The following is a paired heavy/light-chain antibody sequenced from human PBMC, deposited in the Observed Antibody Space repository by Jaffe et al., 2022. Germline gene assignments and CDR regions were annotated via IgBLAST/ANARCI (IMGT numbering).Light chain of an antibody. CDR2: AAS. CDR1: QGISNY. Sequence: DIQMTQSPSSLSASVGDRVTITCRASQGISNYLAWFQQKPGKAPKSLIYAASSLQSGVPSKFSGSGSGTDFTLTISSLQPEDFATYYCQQYNSYPPTFGPGTKVDIK. V-gene: IGKV1-16*02. J-gene: IGKJ3*01. CDR3: QQYNSYPPT.
Heavy chain of an antibody. D-gene: IGHD3-10*01. CDR2: IYYSGST. V-gene: IGHV4-39*01. Sequence: QLQLQESGPGLVKPSETLSLTCTVSGGSISSSSYYWGWIRQPPGKGLEWIGSIYYSGSTYYNPSLKSRVTISVDTSKNQFSLKLSSVTAADTAVYYCARQTDYYGSGSLLGWFDPWGQGTLVTVSS. J-gene: IGHJ5*02. CDR3: ARQTDYYGSGSLLGWFDP. CDR1: GGSISSSSYY.